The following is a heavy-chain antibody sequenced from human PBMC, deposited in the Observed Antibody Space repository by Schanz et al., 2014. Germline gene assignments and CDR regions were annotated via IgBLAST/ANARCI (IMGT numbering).Heavy chain of an antibody. CDR1: GFSFSGFA. V-gene: IGHV3-30*04. CDR3: ARDRWDWNNAFDI. J-gene: IGHJ3*02. D-gene: IGHD1-1*01. Sequence: QVQLVESGGGLVKPGGSLRLSCVASGFSFSGFAVHWVRQAPGKGLEWVSIVSHDGFTKHYADSVRGRFTLSRDNSKNTVYLQMNSLRAEDTAVYYCARDRWDWNNAFDIWGQGTMVTVSS. CDR2: VSHDGFTK.